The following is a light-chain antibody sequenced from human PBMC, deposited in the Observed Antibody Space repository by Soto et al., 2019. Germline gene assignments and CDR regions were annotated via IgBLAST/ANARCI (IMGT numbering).Light chain of an antibody. CDR2: NAS. Sequence: DIQMTQSPSTLSASVGDRVTITCRASQSISSWLAWYQQKPGKAPKVLIYNASTLDSGVPSRFSGSGSGTEFTLSISSLQPDDFGAYYCQQYNNCLRTFGQGTKVEIK. V-gene: IGKV1-5*03. CDR1: QSISSW. CDR3: QQYNNCLRT. J-gene: IGKJ1*01.